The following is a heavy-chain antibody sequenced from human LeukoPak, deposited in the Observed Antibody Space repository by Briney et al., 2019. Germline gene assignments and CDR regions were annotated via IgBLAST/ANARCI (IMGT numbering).Heavy chain of an antibody. D-gene: IGHD3-3*01. V-gene: IGHV3-48*01. CDR1: GFTFSSYS. CDR2: ISSSSSTI. CDR3: ARDKHYDFWSGYYTYGDAFDI. J-gene: IGHJ3*02. Sequence: GGSLRLSRAASGFTFSSYSMYWVRQAPGKGLEWVSYISSSSSTIYYADSVKGRFTISRDNAKNSLYLQMNSLRAEDTAVYYCARDKHYDFWSGYYTYGDAFDIWGQGTMVTVSS.